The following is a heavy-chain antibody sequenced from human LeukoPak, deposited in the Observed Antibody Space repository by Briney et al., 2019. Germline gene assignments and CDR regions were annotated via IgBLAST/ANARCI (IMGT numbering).Heavy chain of an antibody. CDR2: ISYDGSNK. CDR3: ARKYCSSTSCLFDC. J-gene: IGHJ4*02. CDR1: GFTFSSYA. Sequence: PGGSLRLSCAASGFTFSSYAMHWARQAPGKGLEWVAVISYDGSNKYYADSVKGRFTISRDNAKNSLYLQMNSLRAEDTAVYYCARKYCSSTSCLFDCWGQGTLVTVSS. V-gene: IGHV3-30-3*01. D-gene: IGHD2-2*01.